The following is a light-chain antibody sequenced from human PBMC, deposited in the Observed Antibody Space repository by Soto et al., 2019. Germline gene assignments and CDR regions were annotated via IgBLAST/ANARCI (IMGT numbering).Light chain of an antibody. CDR2: SNN. V-gene: IGLV1-44*01. Sequence: QSVMTQPPSASGTPGQRVTISCSGSSSNIGSNNVNWYQQLPGMAPKLLIYSNNQRPSGVPARLSGSKSGTSASLAISGLQSEDEADDYCAAWDDSLNGWVFGGGTKLTVL. CDR1: SSNIGSNN. CDR3: AAWDDSLNGWV. J-gene: IGLJ3*02.